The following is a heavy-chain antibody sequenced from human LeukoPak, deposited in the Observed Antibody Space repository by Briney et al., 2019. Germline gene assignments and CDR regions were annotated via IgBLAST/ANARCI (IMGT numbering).Heavy chain of an antibody. V-gene: IGHV4-59*01. CDR2: IYYSGST. Sequence: PSETLSLTCTVSGGSISSYYWSWIRQPPGKGLEWIGYIYYSGSTNYNPSLKSRVTISVDTSKNQFSLKLSSVTAADTAVYYCARDLGAYARGVFNPWGQGTLVTVSS. J-gene: IGHJ5*02. D-gene: IGHD3-10*01. CDR1: GGSISSYY. CDR3: ARDLGAYARGVFNP.